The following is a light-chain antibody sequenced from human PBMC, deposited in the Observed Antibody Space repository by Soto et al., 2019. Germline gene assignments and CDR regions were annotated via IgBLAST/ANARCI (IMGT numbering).Light chain of an antibody. CDR3: QQSYTLSPLT. J-gene: IGKJ4*01. Sequence: EIVLTQSPATLSLSPGERATLSCRASQSVGSYLGWYQHKPGQAPRLLIYDASNRAPGIPARFSGSGSGTDFTLTISSLEPEDFATYFCQQSYTLSPLTFGGGTKVEIK. CDR1: QSVGSY. CDR2: DAS. V-gene: IGKV3-11*01.